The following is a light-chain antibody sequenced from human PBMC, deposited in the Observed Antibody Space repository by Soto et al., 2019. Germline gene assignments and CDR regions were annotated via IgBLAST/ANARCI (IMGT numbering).Light chain of an antibody. J-gene: IGKJ3*01. Sequence: DIQMTQSPSSLSASVGDRVTITCQASQDISNYLNWYQQRPGKAPKLLISETSTLESGVPSKFSGTGYGTDFTLTISSLQPEDFATYYCQQTFSIPRTFGPGTKVDIK. CDR1: QDISNY. CDR3: QQTFSIPRT. CDR2: ETS. V-gene: IGKV1-39*01.